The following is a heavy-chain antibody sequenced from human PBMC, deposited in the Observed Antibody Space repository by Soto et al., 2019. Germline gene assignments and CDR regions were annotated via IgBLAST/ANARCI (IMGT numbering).Heavy chain of an antibody. D-gene: IGHD2-21*02. Sequence: ASVKVSCKASGYTFTSYGISWVRQAPGQGLEWMGWISAYNGNTNYAQKLQGRVTMTTDTSTSTAYMELRSLRSEDTAVYYCARDGGDCYSQCSVGAFDIWGQGTMVTVSS. CDR1: GYTFTSYG. J-gene: IGHJ3*02. CDR2: ISAYNGNT. V-gene: IGHV1-18*01. CDR3: ARDGGDCYSQCSVGAFDI.